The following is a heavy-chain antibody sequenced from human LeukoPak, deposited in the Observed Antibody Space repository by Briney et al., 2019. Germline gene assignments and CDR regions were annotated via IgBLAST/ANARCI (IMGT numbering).Heavy chain of an antibody. V-gene: IGHV3-74*01. CDR2: INSDGSST. J-gene: IGHJ3*02. Sequence: GGSLRLSCAASGFTFSGCWMHWVRQAPGKGLVGVSRINSDGSSTSYADSVKGRFTISRDNAKSTLYLQMNSLRAEDTALYYCASVVGGYYPPVEGFDIWGQGTMVTVSS. D-gene: IGHD3-3*01. CDR1: GFTFSGCW. CDR3: ASVVGGYYPPVEGFDI.